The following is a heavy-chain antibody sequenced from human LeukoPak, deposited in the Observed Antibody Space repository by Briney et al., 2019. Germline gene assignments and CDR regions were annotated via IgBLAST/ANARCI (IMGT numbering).Heavy chain of an antibody. CDR1: GYTFTSYD. Sequence: ASVKVSCKASGYTFTSYDINWVRQATGQGLEWMGWMNPNSGNTGYAQKFKGRVTMTRNTSISTAYMELSSLRSEDTAVYYCARVRIVREIDYWGQGTLVTVSS. CDR2: MNPNSGNT. J-gene: IGHJ4*02. D-gene: IGHD2/OR15-2a*01. CDR3: ARVRIVREIDY. V-gene: IGHV1-8*01.